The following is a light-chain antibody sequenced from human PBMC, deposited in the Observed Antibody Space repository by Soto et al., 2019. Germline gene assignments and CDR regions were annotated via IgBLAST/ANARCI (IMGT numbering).Light chain of an antibody. CDR3: QQYGSSPIT. CDR2: GAS. V-gene: IGKV3-20*01. CDR1: PSFSGIY. Sequence: ESVLTPSPDPLSLSPGERATLSCRASPSFSGIYLGCYQQKPGQAPRLLIYGASTRATGVPDRFSGGGSGTDFTLTISRLEPEDFAVYYCQQYGSSPITFGQGTRREIK. J-gene: IGKJ5*01.